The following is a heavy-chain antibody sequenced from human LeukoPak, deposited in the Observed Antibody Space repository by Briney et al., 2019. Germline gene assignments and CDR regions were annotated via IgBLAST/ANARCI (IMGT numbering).Heavy chain of an antibody. Sequence: GGSLRLSCAASGFTFSSYSMNCVRQDPGEGLEWLSSISSSSRGNYVFYADSVKGRFSISRDNAKNSLYLQRNSLRAEDTAVYYCARDIAAYSSSWYFDYWGQGSLVTVSS. D-gene: IGHD6-13*01. CDR2: ISSSSRGNYV. J-gene: IGHJ4*02. CDR1: GFTFSSYS. CDR3: ARDIAAYSSSWYFDY. V-gene: IGHV3-21*01.